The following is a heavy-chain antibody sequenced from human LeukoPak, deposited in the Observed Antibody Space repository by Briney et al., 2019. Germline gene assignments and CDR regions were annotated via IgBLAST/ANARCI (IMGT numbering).Heavy chain of an antibody. D-gene: IGHD1-26*01. V-gene: IGHV1-8*03. CDR3: ARALYSGSYYADY. CDR1: GYTFTSYD. J-gene: IGHJ4*02. CDR2: MNPNSGNT. Sequence: ASVKVSCKAFGYTFTSYDINWVRQATGQGLEWMGWMNPNSGNTGYAQKFQGRVTITRNTSISTAYMELSSLRSEDTAVYYCARALYSGSYYADYWGQGTLVTVSS.